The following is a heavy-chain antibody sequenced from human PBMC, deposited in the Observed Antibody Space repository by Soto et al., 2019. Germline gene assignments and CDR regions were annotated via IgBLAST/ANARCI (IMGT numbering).Heavy chain of an antibody. CDR1: GFTSSSYW. CDR2: ISNDGSST. Sequence: GGSLRLSCAASGFTSSSYWIHWVRQAPWKGLVWVSRISNDGSSTNYADSVKGRFTISRDNAKNTVYLQMNSLRAEDTAVYYCARDTYYYDSSDHFSADAFDIWGQGTMVTVS. D-gene: IGHD3-22*01. J-gene: IGHJ3*02. CDR3: ARDTYYYDSSDHFSADAFDI. V-gene: IGHV3-74*01.